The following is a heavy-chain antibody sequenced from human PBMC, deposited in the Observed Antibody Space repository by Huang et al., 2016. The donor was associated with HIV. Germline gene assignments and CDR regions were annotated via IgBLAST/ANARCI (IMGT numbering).Heavy chain of an antibody. CDR1: GFSFRDFV. V-gene: IGHV3-23*04. Sequence: EVQLAESGGGFVRPGGSLRLSCAASGFSFRDFVMSWIRQPPGKGLEWVSTVTGSGGAKYYAGSGKGRFTISRDKSKSTLYLEMTSLRVDDTAVYYCGPYDYRGQGTLVSVSS. CDR2: VTGSGGAK. J-gene: IGHJ4*02. CDR3: GPYDY.